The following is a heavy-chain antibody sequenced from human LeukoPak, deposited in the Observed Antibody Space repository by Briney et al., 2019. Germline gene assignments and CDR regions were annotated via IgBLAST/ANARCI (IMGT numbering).Heavy chain of an antibody. CDR1: GGSISSNNYY. J-gene: IGHJ4*02. CDR3: ASYSYYYDSSGYFDY. V-gene: IGHV4-39*07. Sequence: SETLSLTCTVSGGSISSNNYYWGWIRQPPGKGLEWIGSIYYGGSTNYNPSLKSRVTISVDTSKNQFSLELSSVTAADTAVYYCASYSYYYDSSGYFDYWGQGTLVTVSS. CDR2: IYYGGST. D-gene: IGHD3-22*01.